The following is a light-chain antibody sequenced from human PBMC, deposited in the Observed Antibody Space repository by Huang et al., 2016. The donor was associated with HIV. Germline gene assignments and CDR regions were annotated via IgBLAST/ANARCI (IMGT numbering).Light chain of an antibody. CDR1: QTLNNY. V-gene: IGKV1-39*01. Sequence: DIQMTQSPSSLSASVGDRVTITCRASQTLNNYLNWDHQQPGKAPKLLIYAASSLQSWVPSRCSGSGSGTEFTLTISSLQLEDFATYYCQQTYSAVTFGQGTKVEIK. CDR3: QQTYSAVT. J-gene: IGKJ1*01. CDR2: AAS.